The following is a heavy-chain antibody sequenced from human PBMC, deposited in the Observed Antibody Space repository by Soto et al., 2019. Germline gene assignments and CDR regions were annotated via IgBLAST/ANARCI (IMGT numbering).Heavy chain of an antibody. CDR2: IYYSGST. V-gene: IGHV4-30-4*01. D-gene: IGHD3-22*01. Sequence: SETLSLTCTVSGGSISSGDYYWSWICQPPGKGLEWIGYIYYSGSTYYNPSLKSRVTISVDTSKNQFSLKLSSVTPADTAVYSGARPSYDSSGPPNLSNYTGRAVWGQGPTVTVP. CDR1: GGSISSGDYY. J-gene: IGHJ6*02. CDR3: ARPSYDSSGPPNLSNYTGRAV.